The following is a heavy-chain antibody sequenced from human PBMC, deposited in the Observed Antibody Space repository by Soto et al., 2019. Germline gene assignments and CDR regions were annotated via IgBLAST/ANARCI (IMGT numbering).Heavy chain of an antibody. CDR3: ARCQRGYSYGYYYYYGMDV. D-gene: IGHD5-18*01. CDR1: GYSFTSYW. CDR2: IYPGDSDT. J-gene: IGHJ6*02. Sequence: GESLKISCKGSGYSFTSYWIGWVRQMPGKGLEWMGIIYPGDSDTRYSPSFQGQVTISADKSISTAYLQWSSLKASDTAMYYCARCQRGYSYGYYYYYGMDVWGQGTTVTVSS. V-gene: IGHV5-51*01.